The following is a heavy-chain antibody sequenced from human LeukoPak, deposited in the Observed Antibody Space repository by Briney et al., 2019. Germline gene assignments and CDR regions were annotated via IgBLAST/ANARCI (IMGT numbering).Heavy chain of an antibody. Sequence: GGSLRLSCAASGFTFSSYSMNWVRQAPGKGLEWVSSISSSSSYIYYADSVKGRFTISRDNSKNTLYLQMNSLRAEDTAVYYCARDGDYGGNSESSAFDIWGQGTMVTVSS. CDR3: ARDGDYGGNSESSAFDI. CDR2: ISSSSSYI. J-gene: IGHJ3*02. D-gene: IGHD4-23*01. CDR1: GFTFSSYS. V-gene: IGHV3-21*01.